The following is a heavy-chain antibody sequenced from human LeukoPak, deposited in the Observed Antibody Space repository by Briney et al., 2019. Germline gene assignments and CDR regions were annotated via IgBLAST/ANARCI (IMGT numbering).Heavy chain of an antibody. CDR2: IYHSGST. V-gene: IGHV4-61*02. CDR3: ATFDYSNYVDY. Sequence: SQTLSLTCTVSGGSISSGSYYWSWIRQPAGRGLEWIGRIYHSGSTYYNPSLKSRVTISVATSKNQFSLKLSSVTAADTAVYYCATFDYSNYVDYWGQGTLVTVSS. J-gene: IGHJ4*02. D-gene: IGHD4-11*01. CDR1: GGSISSGSYY.